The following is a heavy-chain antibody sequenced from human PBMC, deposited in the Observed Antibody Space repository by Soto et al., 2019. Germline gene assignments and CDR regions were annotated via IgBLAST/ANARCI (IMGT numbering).Heavy chain of an antibody. J-gene: IGHJ5*02. CDR3: ARGDFNWFDP. D-gene: IGHD2-21*02. CDR1: GGSISSGGYS. V-gene: IGHV4-30-2*01. Sequence: PSETLSLTCVVSGGSISSGGYSWSWIRQPPGKGLEWIGYIYHSGSTYYNSSLKSRVTISVDRSKNQFSLNLNSVTAADTAVYYCARGDFNWFDPWGQGTLVTVSS. CDR2: IYHSGST.